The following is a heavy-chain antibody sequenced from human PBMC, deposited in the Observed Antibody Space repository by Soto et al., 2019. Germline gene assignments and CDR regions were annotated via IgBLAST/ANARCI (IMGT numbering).Heavy chain of an antibody. CDR1: GGSFSGYC. J-gene: IGHJ6*02. CDR3: ARGGVENNWIPEGSYYGMDV. CDR2: INHSGST. Sequence: PSETLSLTCAVYGGSFSGYCWSWIRQPPGKGLEWIGEINHSGSTNYNPSLKSRVTISVDTSKNQFSLKLSSVTAAATAVYYCARGGVENNWIPEGSYYGMDVWGQGTTVTVSS. V-gene: IGHV4-34*01. D-gene: IGHD1-20*01.